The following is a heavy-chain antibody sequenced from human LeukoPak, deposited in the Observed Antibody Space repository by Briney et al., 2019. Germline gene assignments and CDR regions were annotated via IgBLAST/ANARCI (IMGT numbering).Heavy chain of an antibody. J-gene: IGHJ4*02. CDR1: GGSISSSSYY. CDR3: AGPMYYYDSRFDY. V-gene: IGHV4-39*01. D-gene: IGHD3-22*01. Sequence: SETLSLTCTVSGGSISSSSYYWGWIRQPPGKGLEWIGSIYYSGSTYHNPSLKSRVTISVDTSKNQFSLKLSSVTAADTAVYYCAGPMYYYDSRFDYWGQGTLVTVSS. CDR2: IYYSGST.